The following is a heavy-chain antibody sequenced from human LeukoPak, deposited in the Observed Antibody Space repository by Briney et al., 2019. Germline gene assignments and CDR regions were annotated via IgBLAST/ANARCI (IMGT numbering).Heavy chain of an antibody. D-gene: IGHD4-17*01. J-gene: IGHJ4*02. CDR2: MNPKSANA. CDR3: ARGKLTHGDYVAVDY. CDR1: GYTFISYD. V-gene: IGHV1-8*01. Sequence: ASVKVSCKASGYTFISYDMNWVRQATGQGLAWMGWMNPKSANAGYAQKFQGRVSMTRDTSMSTAYMELSGLTSEDTAVYYCARGKLTHGDYVAVDYWGQGTLVTVSS.